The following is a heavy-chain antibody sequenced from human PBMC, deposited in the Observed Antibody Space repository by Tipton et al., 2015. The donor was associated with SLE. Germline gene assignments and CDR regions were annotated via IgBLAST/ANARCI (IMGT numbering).Heavy chain of an antibody. V-gene: IGHV4-31*03. CDR3: ARLNDATAIASFDY. Sequence: LRLSCTVSGGSISSGSYYWSWIRQHPGKGLEWIGYISYSGSTYYNPSLKSRVTISVDTSKNQFSLKLSSVTAADTAVYYCARLNDATAIASFDYWGQGNLVTVSS. J-gene: IGHJ4*02. CDR1: GGSISSGSYY. D-gene: IGHD2-21*02. CDR2: ISYSGST.